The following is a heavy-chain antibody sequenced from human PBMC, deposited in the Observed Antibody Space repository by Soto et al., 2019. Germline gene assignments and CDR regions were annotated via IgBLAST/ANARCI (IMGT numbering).Heavy chain of an antibody. D-gene: IGHD2-21*02. CDR2: IFSSGST. CDR1: GGSITDYS. V-gene: IGHV4-4*07. Sequence: LSLTCTVSGGSITDYSWVWIRQPAGKGLEWIGRIFSSGSTNYNPSLKGRITMSLDTSKNQFSLKLNSATATDTAVYYCAREPPYCGADCRSLSDYWGQGTLVTVSS. J-gene: IGHJ4*02. CDR3: AREPPYCGADCRSLSDY.